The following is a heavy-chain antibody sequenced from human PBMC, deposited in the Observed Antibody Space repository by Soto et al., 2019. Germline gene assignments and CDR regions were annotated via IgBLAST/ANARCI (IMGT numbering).Heavy chain of an antibody. Sequence: ASVKVSCKASGGTFSSYAISWVRQAPGQGLEWMGGIIPIFGTANYAQRFQGRVTITADESTSTAYMELSSLRSEDTAVYYCAGLSGSYSYFDYWGQGTLVTVSS. CDR2: IIPIFGTA. J-gene: IGHJ4*02. CDR1: GGTFSSYA. CDR3: AGLSGSYSYFDY. D-gene: IGHD1-26*01. V-gene: IGHV1-69*13.